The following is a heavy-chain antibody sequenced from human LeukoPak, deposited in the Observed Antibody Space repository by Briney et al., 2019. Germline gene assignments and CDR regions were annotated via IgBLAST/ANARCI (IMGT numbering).Heavy chain of an antibody. CDR2: IIPIFGTA. Sequence: VASVKVSCKASGGTFSSYAISWVRQAPGQGLEWMGGIIPIFGTANYAQKFQGRDTITTDKSTSTAYMELSSLRSEDTAVYYCARGLRYFDQWGQGTLVTVSS. V-gene: IGHV1-69*05. J-gene: IGHJ4*02. D-gene: IGHD5/OR15-5a*01. CDR3: ARGLRYFDQ. CDR1: GGTFSSYA.